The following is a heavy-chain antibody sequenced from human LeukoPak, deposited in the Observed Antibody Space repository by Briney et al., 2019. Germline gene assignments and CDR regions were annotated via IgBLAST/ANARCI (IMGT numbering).Heavy chain of an antibody. CDR1: GFTFSSYG. CDR3: AKDPVGFGEYQDY. Sequence: GGSLRLSCAASGFTFSSYGMHWVRQAPGKGLEWVAVISYDGSNKYYADSVKGRFTISRDNSKNTLYLQVNSLRAEDTAVYYCAKDPVGFGEYQDYWGQGTLVTVSS. J-gene: IGHJ4*02. CDR2: ISYDGSNK. V-gene: IGHV3-30*18. D-gene: IGHD3-10*01.